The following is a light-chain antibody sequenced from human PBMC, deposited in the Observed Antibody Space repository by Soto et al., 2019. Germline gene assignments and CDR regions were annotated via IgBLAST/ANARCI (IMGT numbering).Light chain of an antibody. J-gene: IGKJ2*01. CDR1: QSISSY. Sequence: DIQMTQSPSSLSASVGDRVTITCRASQSISSYLNWYQQKPGKAPKLLIYAASSLQSGVPSRFSGSGSGTDFTLTISSLQCEDFTTYYCQQSYSTPYTFGQGTKLEIK. CDR3: QQSYSTPYT. CDR2: AAS. V-gene: IGKV1-39*01.